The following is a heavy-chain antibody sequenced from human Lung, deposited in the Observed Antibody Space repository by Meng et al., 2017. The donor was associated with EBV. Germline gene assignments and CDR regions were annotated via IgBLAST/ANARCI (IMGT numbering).Heavy chain of an antibody. V-gene: IGHV3-15*01. CDR2: INSETDGGTT. CDR3: SPRARFDY. CDR1: GFTRSNAW. J-gene: IGHJ4*02. Sequence: GEWVERGVGSAKPLCLLSPSCAAAGFTRSNAWMRWVRQAPGKGLEWVGLINSETDGGTTDYVAPVKGTFNISRDHSKITLYLQMNRLKTEDTGVYYRSPRARFDYWGQGTLVTVSS.